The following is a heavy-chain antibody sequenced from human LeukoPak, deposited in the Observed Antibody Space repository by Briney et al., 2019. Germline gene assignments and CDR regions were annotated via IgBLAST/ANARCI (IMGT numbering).Heavy chain of an antibody. J-gene: IGHJ4*02. V-gene: IGHV4-34*01. CDR3: ARGQRASKSFDY. CDR1: GGSFSGYY. CDR2: INHSGST. Sequence: SETLSLTCAVYGGSFSGYYWNWIRQPPGKGLEWIGEINHSGSTNYNPSLKSRVTISVDTSKNQFSLKLSSVTAADTAVYYCARGQRASKSFDYWGQGTLVTVSS. D-gene: IGHD4-11*01.